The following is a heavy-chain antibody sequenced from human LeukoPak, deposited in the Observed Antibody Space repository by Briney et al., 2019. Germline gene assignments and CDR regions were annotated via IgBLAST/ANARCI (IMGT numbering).Heavy chain of an antibody. CDR3: ARGDYAFDI. CDR1: GFSFSGYG. J-gene: IGHJ3*02. V-gene: IGHV3-33*01. Sequence: GGSLRLSCAASGFSFSGYGMHWVRQTPGKGLEWVAVIWSDGSEKYYADSVKGRFTISRDNSKNTLFLQMNSLRGEDTAVYYCARGDYAFDIWGQGTMVTVSS. CDR2: IWSDGSEK.